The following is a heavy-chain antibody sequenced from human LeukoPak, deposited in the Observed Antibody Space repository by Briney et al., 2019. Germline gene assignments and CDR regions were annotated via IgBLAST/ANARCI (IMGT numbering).Heavy chain of an antibody. V-gene: IGHV4-59*01. Sequence: SETLSLTCTVSGDSINTYYWNWVRQPPGKRLEWIGYTYHSGTTNYNPSLKSRVTISVDTSKNQFSLKLSSVTAADTAMYYCARDHTPSYYYGSGSLGWFDPWGQGTLVTVSS. CDR2: TYHSGTT. CDR1: GDSINTYY. J-gene: IGHJ5*02. D-gene: IGHD3-10*01. CDR3: ARDHTPSYYYGSGSLGWFDP.